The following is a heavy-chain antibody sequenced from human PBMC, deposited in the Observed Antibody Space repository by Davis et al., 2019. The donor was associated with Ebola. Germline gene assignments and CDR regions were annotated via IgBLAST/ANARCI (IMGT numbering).Heavy chain of an antibody. Sequence: GGSLRLSCAASGFTFSGSAMHWVRQASGKGLEWVGRIRSKANSYATAYAASVKGRFTISRDDLKNTAYLQMNSLKTEDTAVYYCTNTLGTTDYWGQGTLVTVSS. CDR1: GFTFSGSA. D-gene: IGHD4-11*01. J-gene: IGHJ4*02. V-gene: IGHV3-73*01. CDR2: IRSKANSYAT. CDR3: TNTLGTTDY.